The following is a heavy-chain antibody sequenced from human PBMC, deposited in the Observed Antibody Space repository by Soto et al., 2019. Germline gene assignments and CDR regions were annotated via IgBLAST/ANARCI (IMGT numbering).Heavy chain of an antibody. Sequence: SETLSLTCTVSGDSISNYYWSWIRQPPGKGLEWIGFMSYSGSTSYNASLKSRVTISVDTSKSQFSLKLSSVTAADTAVYYCARVLDYGGNPPPFDYWGQGTLVTVSS. CDR1: GDSISNYY. CDR2: MSYSGST. J-gene: IGHJ4*02. D-gene: IGHD4-17*01. V-gene: IGHV4-59*12. CDR3: ARVLDYGGNPPPFDY.